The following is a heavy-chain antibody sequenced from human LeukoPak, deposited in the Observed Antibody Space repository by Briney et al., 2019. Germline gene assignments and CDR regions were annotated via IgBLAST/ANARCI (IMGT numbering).Heavy chain of an antibody. Sequence: PSGTLSLTCTVSGGSISSGSYYWSWIRQPAGKGLEWIGHIYTSGSTNYNPSLKSRVTISVDTSKNQFSLKLSSVTAADTAAYYCASSQKWLDLFDYWGQGTLVTVSS. CDR1: GGSISSGSYY. D-gene: IGHD6-19*01. V-gene: IGHV4-61*09. J-gene: IGHJ4*02. CDR3: ASSQKWLDLFDY. CDR2: IYTSGST.